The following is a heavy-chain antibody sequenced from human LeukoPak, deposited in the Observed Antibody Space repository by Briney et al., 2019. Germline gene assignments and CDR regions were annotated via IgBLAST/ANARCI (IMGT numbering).Heavy chain of an antibody. D-gene: IGHD2-15*01. Sequence: GGSLSLSCEASGFTFNNYAMSWVRQAPGKGPDWVSTITNSGGATYYADSVKGRFTISRDNSQKTLYLEMNSLRAEDTAVYYCVKYSRYFDYWGQGTLVTVSS. CDR3: VKYSRYFDY. CDR2: ITNSGGAT. V-gene: IGHV3-23*01. CDR1: GFTFNNYA. J-gene: IGHJ4*02.